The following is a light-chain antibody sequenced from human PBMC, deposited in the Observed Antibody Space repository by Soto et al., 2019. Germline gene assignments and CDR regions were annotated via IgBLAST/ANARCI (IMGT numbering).Light chain of an antibody. CDR3: CSYAGSHYV. CDR1: SSDVGSYNL. Sequence: QSVLTQPASVSRSPGQSITISCTGTSSDVGSYNLVSWYQQHPGKAPKLMIYEGSKRPSGVSNRFSGSKSGNTASLTISGLQAEDEADYYCCSYAGSHYVFGTGTKVTVL. CDR2: EGS. V-gene: IGLV2-23*01. J-gene: IGLJ1*01.